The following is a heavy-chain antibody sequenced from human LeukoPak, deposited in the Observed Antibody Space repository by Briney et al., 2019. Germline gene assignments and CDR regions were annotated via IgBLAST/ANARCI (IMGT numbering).Heavy chain of an antibody. CDR1: GYTFSSFG. V-gene: IGHV1-46*01. CDR2: INPSGGST. CDR3: ARSLEYSSGWFSK. D-gene: IGHD6-19*01. Sequence: ASMKVSCKTSGYTFSSFGITWVRQAPGQGLEWMGIINPSGGSTSYAQKFQGRVTMTRDTSTSTVYMELSSLRSEDTAVYYCARSLEYSSGWFSKWGQGTLVTVSS. J-gene: IGHJ4*02.